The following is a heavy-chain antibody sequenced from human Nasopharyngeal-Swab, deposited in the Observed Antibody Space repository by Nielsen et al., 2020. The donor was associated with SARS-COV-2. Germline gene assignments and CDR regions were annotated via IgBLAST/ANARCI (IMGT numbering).Heavy chain of an antibody. D-gene: IGHD1-26*01. Sequence: GESPKTPRAAPGFTLSSHCMSWVPQAPGKGLEWVANIKQDGSEKYCVDSVKGRFPIPGDNAKNSLYRQMNSLGAEDTAVYYCARERGGSYSLPEESLDDWGQGSLVTVSS. CDR3: ARERGGSYSLPEESLDD. CDR1: GFTLSSHC. CDR2: IKQDGSEK. V-gene: IGHV3-7*01. J-gene: IGHJ4*02.